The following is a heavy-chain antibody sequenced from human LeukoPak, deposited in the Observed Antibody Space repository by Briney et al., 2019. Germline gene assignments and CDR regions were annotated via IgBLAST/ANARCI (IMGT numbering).Heavy chain of an antibody. D-gene: IGHD6-13*01. CDR3: AREPTYSSSWYTSCDY. CDR2: ISSSGSYI. Sequence: GGSLRLSCAASGFSFSSYEMNWVRQAPGKGLEWVSYISSSGSYIYYADSVKGRFTISRDNAKNSLYLQMNSLRAEDTAVYYCAREPTYSSSWYTSCDYWGQGTLVTVSS. CDR1: GFSFSSYE. V-gene: IGHV3-48*03. J-gene: IGHJ4*02.